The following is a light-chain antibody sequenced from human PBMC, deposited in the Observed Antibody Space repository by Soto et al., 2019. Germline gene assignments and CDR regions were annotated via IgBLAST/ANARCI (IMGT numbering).Light chain of an antibody. V-gene: IGKV2-30*02. CDR2: KVS. CDR3: MQGTHWLIT. CDR1: QSLVHSDGIAY. J-gene: IGKJ5*01. Sequence: DVVMTQSPLSLPVTLGQPSSISCRSNQSLVHSDGIAYFSWFQQRPGRSPRRLIYKVSNRDSGVPARFSGSGSGTDFALKISRVEAEDGGVYYCMQGTHWLITFGQGTRLEIK.